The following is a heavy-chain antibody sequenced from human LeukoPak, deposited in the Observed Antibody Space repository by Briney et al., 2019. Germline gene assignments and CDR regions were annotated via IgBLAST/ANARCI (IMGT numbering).Heavy chain of an antibody. D-gene: IGHD3-22*01. CDR3: AKDRGYYDSSGYYSFHGLDY. CDR2: IRYDGSNK. CDR1: GFTFSSYG. V-gene: IGHV3-30*02. Sequence: PGGSLRLSCAASGFTFSSYGMHWVRQAPGKGLEWVAFIRYDGSNKYYADSVKGRFTISRDNSKNTLYLQMNSLRAEDTAVYYCAKDRGYYDSSGYYSFHGLDYWGQGTLVTVSS. J-gene: IGHJ4*02.